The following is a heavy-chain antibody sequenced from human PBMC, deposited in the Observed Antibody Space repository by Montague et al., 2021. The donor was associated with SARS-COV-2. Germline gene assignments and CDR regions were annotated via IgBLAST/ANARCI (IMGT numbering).Heavy chain of an antibody. CDR1: GFSLSTSGMC. CDR3: ARMTTVTYPYYYYYGRDV. Sequence: PALVKPTQTLTLTCTFSGFSLSTSGMCVSWIRQPPGKALGWLALIDWDDDKYYSTSLKTRLTISKDTSKNQVVLTMTNMDPVDTATYYCARMTTVTYPYYYYYGRDVWGQGTTVTVSS. J-gene: IGHJ6*02. CDR2: IDWDDDK. V-gene: IGHV2-70*01. D-gene: IGHD4-17*01.